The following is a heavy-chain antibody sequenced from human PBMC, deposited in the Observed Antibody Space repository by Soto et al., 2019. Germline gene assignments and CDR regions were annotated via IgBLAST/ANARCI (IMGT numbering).Heavy chain of an antibody. Sequence: GGSLRLSCAASGFTFSSYGMHWVRQAPGKGLEWVAVISYDGSNKYYADSVKGRFTISRDNSKNTLYLQMNSLRAEDTAVYYCAKDRLRFLEWTFDYGGQGTLVTVSS. CDR3: AKDRLRFLEWTFDY. CDR2: ISYDGSNK. CDR1: GFTFSSYG. D-gene: IGHD3-3*01. V-gene: IGHV3-30*18. J-gene: IGHJ4*02.